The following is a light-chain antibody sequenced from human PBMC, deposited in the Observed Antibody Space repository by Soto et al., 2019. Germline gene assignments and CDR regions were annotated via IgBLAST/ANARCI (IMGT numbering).Light chain of an antibody. Sequence: EIVLTQSPGTLSLSPGERATLSCRASQSVSSSYLAWYQQKPGQAPRLLIYDASNRATGIPARFSGSGSETEFTLTISSLQSEDFAVYYCQQYNNWLWTFGQGTKVDIK. CDR3: QQYNNWLWT. J-gene: IGKJ1*01. V-gene: IGKV3D-15*01. CDR2: DAS. CDR1: QSVSSSY.